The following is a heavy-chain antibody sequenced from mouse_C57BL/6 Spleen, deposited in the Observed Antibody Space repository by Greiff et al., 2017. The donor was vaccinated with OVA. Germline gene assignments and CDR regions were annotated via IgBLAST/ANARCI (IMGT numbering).Heavy chain of an antibody. V-gene: IGHV1-59*01. Sequence: QVQLQQPGAELVRPGTSVKLSCKASGYTFTSYWMHWVKQRPGQGLEWIGVIDPSDSYTNYNQKFKGKATLTVDTSSSTAYMQLSSLTSEDSAVYYCGRGENLGFDYWGQGTTLTVSS. CDR2: IDPSDSYT. J-gene: IGHJ2*01. CDR3: GRGENLGFDY. CDR1: GYTFTSYW.